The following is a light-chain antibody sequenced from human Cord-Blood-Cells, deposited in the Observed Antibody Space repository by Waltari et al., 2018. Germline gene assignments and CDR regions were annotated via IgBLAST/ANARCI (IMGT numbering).Light chain of an antibody. J-gene: IGLJ2*01. CDR2: EVS. CDR3: CSYAGSSTFVVV. CDR1: SSDVGSYNL. V-gene: IGLV2-23*02. Sequence: QSALTQPASVSGSPAQSITISCTGTSSDVGSYNLVSWYQQHPGKAPKLMIYEVSKRPSGVSNRFSGSKSGNTASLTISGLQAEDEADYYCCSYAGSSTFVVVFGGGTKLTVL.